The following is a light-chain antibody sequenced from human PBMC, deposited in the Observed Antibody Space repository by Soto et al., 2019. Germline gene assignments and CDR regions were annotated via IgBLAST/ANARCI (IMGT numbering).Light chain of an antibody. Sequence: EIVLTQSPGTLSLSPGERATLSCRASQSVSSTYLAWYQQKPGQAPRLLIYGASSRATGIPDRFSGSVYGTDFTLTIRRLEPEDFAVYYCQQYHSSPLVTFGQGKRLVIK. CDR2: GAS. J-gene: IGKJ5*01. CDR3: QQYHSSPLVT. CDR1: QSVSSTY. V-gene: IGKV3-20*01.